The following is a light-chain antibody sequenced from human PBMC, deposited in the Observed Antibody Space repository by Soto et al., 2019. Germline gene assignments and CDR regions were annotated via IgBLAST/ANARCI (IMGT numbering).Light chain of an antibody. V-gene: IGKV2-30*01. CDR2: EVS. CDR3: MQGTHWPLT. J-gene: IGKJ4*01. CDR1: QSLVYSDAYNF. Sequence: DVVMTQSPLYLPVTLGQPASLSCRSSQSLVYSDAYNFLNWSQQRPGQSPRRLIYEVSKRPSGVPDRFSGSGSGTDFTLKISRVEAEDVGVYYCMQGTHWPLTFGGGTKVDIK.